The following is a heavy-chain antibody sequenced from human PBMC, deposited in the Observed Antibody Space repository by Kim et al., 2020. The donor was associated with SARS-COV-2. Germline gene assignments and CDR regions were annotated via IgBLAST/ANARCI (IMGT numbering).Heavy chain of an antibody. D-gene: IGHD3-9*01. CDR2: ISWNSGSI. J-gene: IGHJ4*02. V-gene: IGHV3-9*01. Sequence: GGSLRLSCAASGFTFDDYAMHWVRQAPGKGLEWVSGISWNSGSIGYADSVKGRFFISRDNAKSSLYLQMNSLSVEDTALYYCAKAPTYYGFLAGDFDYWGQGIRVTVSS. CDR1: GFTFDDYA. CDR3: AKAPTYYGFLAGDFDY.